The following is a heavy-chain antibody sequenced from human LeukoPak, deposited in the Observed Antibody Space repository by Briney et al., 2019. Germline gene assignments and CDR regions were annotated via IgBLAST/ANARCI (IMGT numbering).Heavy chain of an antibody. Sequence: PPETLSLTCEVSGYSISSIYYWGWIRQSPGKGLGWIATISNSGTTYYNLSLKSRVTISMDTSKNHFFLRLTSVTAADTAVYYCARVAGNNRQGADYWGRGILVTVSS. CDR3: ARVAGNNRQGADY. CDR2: ISNSGTT. D-gene: IGHD1-14*01. V-gene: IGHV4-38-2*01. CDR1: GYSISSIYY. J-gene: IGHJ4*02.